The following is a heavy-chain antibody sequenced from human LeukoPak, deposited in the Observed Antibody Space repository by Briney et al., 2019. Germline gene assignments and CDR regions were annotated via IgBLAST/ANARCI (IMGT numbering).Heavy chain of an antibody. D-gene: IGHD2/OR15-2a*01. CDR1: GFTFSSYA. Sequence: PGGSLRLSCAASGFTFSSYAMHWVRQAPGKGLEWVAVISYDGSNKYYADSVKGRFTISRDNSKNTLYLQMNSLRAEDTAVYYCITTTFNDAFDIWGQGTMVTVSS. J-gene: IGHJ3*02. V-gene: IGHV3-30-3*01. CDR3: ITTTFNDAFDI. CDR2: ISYDGSNK.